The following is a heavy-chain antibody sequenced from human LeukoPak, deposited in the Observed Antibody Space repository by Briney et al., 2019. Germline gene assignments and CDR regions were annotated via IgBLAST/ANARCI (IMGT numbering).Heavy chain of an antibody. V-gene: IGHV3-23*01. Sequence: GGSLRLSCAASGFTFSSYAMTWVRQAPGKGLEWISSISGSGRSTYYADSVKGRFTISRDNSKNTLYLQMNSLRAEDAAVYYCAKDDVYSSSWYPLPDYWGQGTLVTVSS. CDR2: ISGSGRST. CDR3: AKDDVYSSSWYPLPDY. CDR1: GFTFSSYA. D-gene: IGHD6-13*01. J-gene: IGHJ4*02.